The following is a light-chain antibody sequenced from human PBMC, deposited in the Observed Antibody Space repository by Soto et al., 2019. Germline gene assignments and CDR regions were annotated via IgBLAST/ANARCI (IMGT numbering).Light chain of an antibody. CDR1: QNIINF. CDR2: AAY. V-gene: IGKV1-39*01. CDR3: QNSYSTPTT. Sequence: IPMIQSPSTFSASLGNRVTITCRASQNIINFLNWYKQRPGKAPKLLIYAAYSLQSGVPSRFSGSGSGKDFTITISSLQNEDFENYYCQNSYSTPTTFGGGNKV. J-gene: IGKJ4*01.